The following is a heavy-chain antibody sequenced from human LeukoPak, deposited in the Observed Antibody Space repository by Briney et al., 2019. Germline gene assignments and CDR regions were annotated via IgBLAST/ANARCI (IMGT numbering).Heavy chain of an antibody. CDR1: GFTVSSNY. CDR2: IYSGGST. J-gene: IGHJ4*02. CDR3: ARVGDIAHLAFDY. D-gene: IGHD3-16*02. V-gene: IGHV3-53*04. Sequence: TGGSLRLSCAASGFTVSSNYMSWVRQAPGKGLEWVSVIYSGGSTYYADSVKGRFTISRHNSKNTLYLQMNSLRAEDTAVYCCARVGDIAHLAFDYWGQGTLLTVSS.